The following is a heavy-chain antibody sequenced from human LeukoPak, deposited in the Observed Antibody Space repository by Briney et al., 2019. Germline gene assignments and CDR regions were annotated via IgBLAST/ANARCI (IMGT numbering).Heavy chain of an antibody. CDR3: ARSREGLYYYDSSGWDAFDI. Sequence: SETLSLTCTVSGSISSYYWSWIRQPPGKGLEWIGYIYTSGSTNYNPSLKSRVTISVDTSKNQFSLKLSSVTAADTAVYYCARSREGLYYYDSSGWDAFDIWGQGTMVTVSS. CDR2: IYTSGST. J-gene: IGHJ3*02. D-gene: IGHD3-22*01. CDR1: GSISSYY. V-gene: IGHV4-4*09.